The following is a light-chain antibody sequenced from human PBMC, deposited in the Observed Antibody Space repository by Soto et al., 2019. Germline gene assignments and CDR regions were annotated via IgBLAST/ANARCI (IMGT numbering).Light chain of an antibody. CDR1: QSVSSC. V-gene: IGKV3-11*01. J-gene: IGKJ4*01. CDR3: HQRSNWPLT. Sequence: EIVLTQSPATLSLSPGDRATLTCRASQSVSSCLAWYQQKPGQAPRLLIYDASNRATGIPARFSGSGSGTDFTLTISSLEPEDFAVYYCHQRSNWPLTFGGGTKVEIK. CDR2: DAS.